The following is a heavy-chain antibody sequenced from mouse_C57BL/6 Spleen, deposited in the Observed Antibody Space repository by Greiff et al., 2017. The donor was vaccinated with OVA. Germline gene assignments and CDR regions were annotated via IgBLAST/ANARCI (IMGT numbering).Heavy chain of an antibody. D-gene: IGHD1-1*01. CDR3: ARDRRYGSSYPYAMDY. Sequence: EVKLVESGGGLVKPGGSLKLSCAASGFTFSSYAMSWVRQTPEKRLEWVATISDGGSYTYYPDNVKGRFTISRDNAKNNLYLQMSHLKSEDTAMYYCARDRRYGSSYPYAMDYWGQGTSVTVSS. CDR1: GFTFSSYA. V-gene: IGHV5-4*01. J-gene: IGHJ4*01. CDR2: ISDGGSYT.